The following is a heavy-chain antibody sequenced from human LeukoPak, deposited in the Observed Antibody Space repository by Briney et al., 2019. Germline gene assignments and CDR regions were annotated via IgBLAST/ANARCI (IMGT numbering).Heavy chain of an antibody. Sequence: SETLSLTCTVSGGSISSYYWSWVRQHPGKGLEWIGYISHSGSTYYNPSLKSRATISLDTSKDRFSLRLSSVTAADTAVYYCARDLWFGEYNWFDPWGQGTLVTVSS. CDR2: ISHSGST. V-gene: IGHV4-59*06. CDR3: ARDLWFGEYNWFDP. CDR1: GGSISSYY. J-gene: IGHJ5*02. D-gene: IGHD3-10*01.